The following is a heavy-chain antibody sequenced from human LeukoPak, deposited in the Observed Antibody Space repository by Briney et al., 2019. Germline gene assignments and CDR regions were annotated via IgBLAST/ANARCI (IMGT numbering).Heavy chain of an antibody. CDR2: VYPSGST. CDR3: ARVFWQSGGYFDY. Sequence: SETLSLTCTVSGDSVASGTSYWTWIRQPAGKGLEWMGRVYPSGSTDYNPSVKSRLSISIDTSKNQFSLDLTSITAADTAVYYCARVFWQSGGYFDYRGQGILVTVSS. D-gene: IGHD2-15*01. V-gene: IGHV4-61*02. CDR1: GDSVASGTSY. J-gene: IGHJ4*02.